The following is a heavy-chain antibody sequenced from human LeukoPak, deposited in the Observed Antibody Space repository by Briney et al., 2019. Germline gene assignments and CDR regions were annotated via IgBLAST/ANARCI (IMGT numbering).Heavy chain of an antibody. CDR3: TKKVGNSAYNPMNY. D-gene: IGHD3-16*01. CDR1: GFSFGSYA. Sequence: GGSLRLSCAASGFSFGSYAMSWVRQAPGKGLEWVSSLSGSGDTTYYANAVKGRFTISRDNSKNTLYLHMNSLRAEDTAVYYCTKKVGNSAYNPMNYWGQGTQVTVSS. V-gene: IGHV3-23*01. J-gene: IGHJ4*02. CDR2: LSGSGDTT.